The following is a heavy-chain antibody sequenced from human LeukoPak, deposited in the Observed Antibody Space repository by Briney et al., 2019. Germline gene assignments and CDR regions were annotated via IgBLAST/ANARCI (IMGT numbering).Heavy chain of an antibody. J-gene: IGHJ4*02. CDR3: ARDLGHSGYDLYDY. V-gene: IGHV3-7*01. CDR2: MKHDGNEK. D-gene: IGHD5-12*01. Sequence: GGSLRLSCAASGFTFSSYGMHWVRQAPGKGLEWVANMKHDGNEKHYVDSVEGRFTISRDNAKSSLYLQMNNLRAEDTAVYYCARDLGHSGYDLYDYWGQGTLVTVSS. CDR1: GFTFSSYG.